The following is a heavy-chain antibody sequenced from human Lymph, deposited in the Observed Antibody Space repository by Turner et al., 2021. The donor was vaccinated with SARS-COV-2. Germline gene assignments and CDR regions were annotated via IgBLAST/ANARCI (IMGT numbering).Heavy chain of an antibody. CDR2: ISGSVGST. Sequence: EVQLLESGGGLVQPGGSLILSCAASGFTFSSYAMSWVRQAPGKGLEWVSSISGSVGSTYYADSVKGRFTISRDNSKNTLYLQMNSLRAEDTAVYYCAKNEMALIVVVFTVFDYWGQGTLVTVSS. CDR3: AKNEMALIVVVFTVFDY. J-gene: IGHJ4*02. D-gene: IGHD3-22*01. V-gene: IGHV3-23*01. CDR1: GFTFSSYA.